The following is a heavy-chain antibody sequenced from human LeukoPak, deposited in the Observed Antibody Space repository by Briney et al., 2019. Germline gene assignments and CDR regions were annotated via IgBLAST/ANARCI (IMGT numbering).Heavy chain of an antibody. J-gene: IGHJ3*02. CDR3: ARQAAGFHESTAFFAFDI. CDR1: GGSISPYF. V-gene: IGHV4-59*08. CDR2: IHHSGAT. Sequence: PSETLSLTCAVSGGSISPYFWSWIRQPPGKGLEWIGYIHHSGATNYNPSLKSRVTMSVDTSNNQLSLRLSSVSAADTALYFCARQAAGFHESTAFFAFDIWGLGTLVTVSS. D-gene: IGHD2/OR15-2a*01.